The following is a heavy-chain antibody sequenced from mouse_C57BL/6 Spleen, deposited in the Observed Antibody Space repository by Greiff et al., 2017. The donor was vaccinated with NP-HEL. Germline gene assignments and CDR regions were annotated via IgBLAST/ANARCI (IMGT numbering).Heavy chain of an antibody. CDR3: ARSGDYDGSPYFDY. Sequence: EVQLQQSGPVLVKPGASVKMSCKASGYTFTDYYMNWVKQSHGKSLEWIGVINPYNGGTSYNQKFKGKATLTVDKSSRTASLALNSLTSEDSAVYYCARSGDYDGSPYFDYWGQGTTLTVSS. D-gene: IGHD1-1*01. CDR1: GYTFTDYY. V-gene: IGHV1-19*01. CDR2: INPYNGGT. J-gene: IGHJ2*01.